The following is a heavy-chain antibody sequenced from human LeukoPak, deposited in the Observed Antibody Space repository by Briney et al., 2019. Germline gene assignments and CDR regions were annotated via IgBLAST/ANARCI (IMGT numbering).Heavy chain of an antibody. CDR1: GFTFSNFW. J-gene: IGHJ5*02. D-gene: IGHD2-21*01. Sequence: GGSLRLSCVASGFTFSNFWMSWVRQAPGKGLEWVANIKVDGSEKYYADSVKGRFTISRDNAKNSLYLQMNSLRAEDTAIYYCARDKGVVGTLAPWGQGTLVTVSS. V-gene: IGHV3-7*01. CDR3: ARDKGVVGTLAP. CDR2: IKVDGSEK.